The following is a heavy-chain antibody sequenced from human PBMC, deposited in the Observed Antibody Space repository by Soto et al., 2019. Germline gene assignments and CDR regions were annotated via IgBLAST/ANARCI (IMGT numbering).Heavy chain of an antibody. Sequence: ASVKVSCKASGYTFTSYDINWVRQATGQGLEWMGWMNPNSGNTGYAQKFQGRVTMTRNTSISTAYMELSSLRSEDTAVYYCARCPTYYYDSSGYYDYWSQGTLVTVSS. D-gene: IGHD3-22*01. CDR2: MNPNSGNT. V-gene: IGHV1-8*01. CDR3: ARCPTYYYDSSGYYDY. J-gene: IGHJ4*02. CDR1: GYTFTSYD.